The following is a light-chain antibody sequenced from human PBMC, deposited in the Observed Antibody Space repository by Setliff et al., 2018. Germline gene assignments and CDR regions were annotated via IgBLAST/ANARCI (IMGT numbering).Light chain of an antibody. V-gene: IGKV1-12*01. CDR2: AAS. J-gene: IGKJ4*01. Sequence: DIQMTQSPSSVSASVGDRVIINCRASQAIGSWLAWYQQKPGQAPKLLISAASNLKTGVPSRFGGSGSGIDFSLTISGLQPEDFATYYCQQSFNFPVSFGGGTKV. CDR1: QAIGSW. CDR3: QQSFNFPVS.